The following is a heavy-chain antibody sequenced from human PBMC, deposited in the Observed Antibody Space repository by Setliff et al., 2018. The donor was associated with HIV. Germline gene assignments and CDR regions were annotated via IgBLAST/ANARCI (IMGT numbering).Heavy chain of an antibody. CDR2: IYYTGIP. Sequence: SCTVSGTSINSHYWSWIRQTPGKGLQWIGLIYYTGIPTYNPSLEGRITMSVDRSKNQFSLRLTSVTAADTAMYYCARVSRLHPFDPWGQGTLVTVSS. CDR1: GTSINSHY. CDR3: ARVSRLHPFDP. J-gene: IGHJ5*02. D-gene: IGHD2-15*01. V-gene: IGHV4-59*11.